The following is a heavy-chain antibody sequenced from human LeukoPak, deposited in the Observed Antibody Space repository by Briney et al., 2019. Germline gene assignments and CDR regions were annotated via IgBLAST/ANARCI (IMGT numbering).Heavy chain of an antibody. V-gene: IGHV4-34*01. CDR1: GGSFSGYY. CDR3: ASGRDYYGSGSYYYGMDV. CDR2: INHSGST. Sequence: SSETLSLTCAVYGGSFSGYYWSWIRQPPGKGLEWIGEINHSGSTNYNPSLKSRVTISVGTSKNQFSLKLSSVTAADTAVYYCASGRDYYGSGSYYYGMDVWGQGTTVTVSS. D-gene: IGHD3-10*01. J-gene: IGHJ6*02.